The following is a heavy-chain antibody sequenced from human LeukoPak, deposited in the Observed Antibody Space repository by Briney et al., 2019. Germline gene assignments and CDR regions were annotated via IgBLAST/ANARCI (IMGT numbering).Heavy chain of an antibody. CDR3: AKDMRPLGTLILYPFDY. J-gene: IGHJ4*02. D-gene: IGHD1-1*01. V-gene: IGHV3-53*01. Sequence: GGSLRLSCTVSGFTVSSNSMSWVRQAPGKGLEWVSFIYSDNTHYSDSVKGRFTISRDNSKNTLYLQMNSLRAEDTAVYYCAKDMRPLGTLILYPFDYWGQGTLVTVSS. CDR2: IYSDNT. CDR1: GFTVSSNS.